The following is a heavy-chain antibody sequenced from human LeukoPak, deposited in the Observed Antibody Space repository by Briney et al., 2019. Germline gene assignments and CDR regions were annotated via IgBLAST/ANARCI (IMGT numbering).Heavy chain of an antibody. CDR2: LYRDGST. J-gene: IGHJ4*02. CDR1: GFTASIYY. CDR3: ARGPGWNYFDY. D-gene: IGHD2-15*01. V-gene: IGHV3-66*01. Sequence: GGSLRLSCAVSGFTASIYYMTWVRQAPGKGLEWVSYLYRDGSTYYADPVKDRFSISRDNSKNTVYLQMNSLRAEDTAVYYCARGPGWNYFDYWGQGTLVTVSS.